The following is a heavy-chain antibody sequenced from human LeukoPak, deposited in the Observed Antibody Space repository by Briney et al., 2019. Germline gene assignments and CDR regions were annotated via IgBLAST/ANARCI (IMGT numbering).Heavy chain of an antibody. Sequence: TSETLSLTCAVSGYSISSSNWWGWIRQPPGKGLEWIGYIYYSGSTNYNPSLKSRVTISVDTSKNQFSLKLSSVTAAATAVYYCARDRAVAGPVLYWGQGTLVTVSS. J-gene: IGHJ4*02. CDR2: IYYSGST. V-gene: IGHV4-28*03. CDR1: GYSISSSNW. D-gene: IGHD6-19*01. CDR3: ARDRAVAGPVLY.